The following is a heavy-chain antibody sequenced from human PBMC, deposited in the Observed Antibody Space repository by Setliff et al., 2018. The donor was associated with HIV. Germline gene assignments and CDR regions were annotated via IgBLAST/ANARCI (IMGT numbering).Heavy chain of an antibody. CDR1: GFTFGNFW. Sequence: GGSLRLSCAASGFTFGNFWMHWVRQAPGKGLEWVASISPDGTRNHCVGSVKGRFTASRDNAKNSLYLQMNSLRAEDTAVYFCARVHGYFDSSGYSLDAFDIWGQGTMVTVSS. CDR2: ISPDGTRN. V-gene: IGHV3-7*03. D-gene: IGHD3-22*01. J-gene: IGHJ3*02. CDR3: ARVHGYFDSSGYSLDAFDI.